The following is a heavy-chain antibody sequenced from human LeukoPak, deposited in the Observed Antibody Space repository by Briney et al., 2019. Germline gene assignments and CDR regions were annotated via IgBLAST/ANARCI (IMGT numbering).Heavy chain of an antibody. V-gene: IGHV1-24*01. CDR2: FDPEDGET. J-gene: IGHJ6*02. Sequence: GASVKVSCKVSGYTLTELSMHWVRQAPGKGLEWMGGFDPEDGETIYAQKFQGRVTMTEDTSTDTAYMELSSLRSEDTAVYYCATGYLGYCSGGSCYSNYYYGMDVWGQGTTVTVSS. D-gene: IGHD2-15*01. CDR3: ATGYLGYCSGGSCYSNYYYGMDV. CDR1: GYTLTELS.